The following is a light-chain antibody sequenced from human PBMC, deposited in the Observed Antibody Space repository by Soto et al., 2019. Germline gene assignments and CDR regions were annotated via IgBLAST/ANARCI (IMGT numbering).Light chain of an antibody. CDR2: WAS. J-gene: IGKJ1*01. CDR1: QSVLYSSNNKNY. Sequence: DIVMTQSPDSLAVSLGERATINCKSSQSVLYSSNNKNYLAWYQQKPGQPPKLLLYWASTRESGVPDRFSGSGSGTDFTLTIRSLQAEDVEVYYCQQYYSTPQTFGQGTQVEIK. V-gene: IGKV4-1*01. CDR3: QQYYSTPQT.